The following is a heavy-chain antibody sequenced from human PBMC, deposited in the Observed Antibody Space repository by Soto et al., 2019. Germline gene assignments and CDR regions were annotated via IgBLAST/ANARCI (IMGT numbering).Heavy chain of an antibody. V-gene: IGHV4-31*03. Sequence: SETLSLTCTVSGGSISSGGYYWSWIRQHPGKGLEWIGYIYYSGSTYYNPSLKSRVTISVDTSKNQFSLKLSSVTAADTAVYYCARGAYGDYGIQVFDIWGKGKMVTVSS. CDR2: IYYSGST. D-gene: IGHD4-17*01. J-gene: IGHJ3*02. CDR3: ARGAYGDYGIQVFDI. CDR1: GGSISSGGYY.